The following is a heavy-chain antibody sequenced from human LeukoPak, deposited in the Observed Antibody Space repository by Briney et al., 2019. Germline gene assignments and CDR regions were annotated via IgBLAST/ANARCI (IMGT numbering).Heavy chain of an antibody. CDR3: ARHGVTRWYFDL. D-gene: IGHD2-8*01. CDR2: TYHSGTT. V-gene: IGHV4-59*08. J-gene: IGHJ2*01. Sequence: SETLSLTCTVSGDSISSYYWSWIRQPPGKGLEWIGYTYHSGTTNYDSSLKSRVTMSLDTSRSQLSLNLTSVTAADTAVYYCARHGVTRWYFDLWGRGTLVTVSS. CDR1: GDSISSYY.